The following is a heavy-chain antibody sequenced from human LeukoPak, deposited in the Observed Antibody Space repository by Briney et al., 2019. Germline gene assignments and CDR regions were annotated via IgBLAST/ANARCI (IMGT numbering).Heavy chain of an antibody. CDR1: GASISSSTYY. CDR3: ARLRIRVVVIARGAAFDI. J-gene: IGHJ3*02. Sequence: SETLSLTCTVSGASISSSTYYWAWIRQSPGKGLEWIGSTDYSGSTYHNPSLKSRVTISVGTSRNQFSLKLTSVTAADTAVYYCARLRIRVVVIARGAAFDIWGQGTMVTVSS. D-gene: IGHD2-21*01. CDR2: TDYSGST. V-gene: IGHV4-39*01.